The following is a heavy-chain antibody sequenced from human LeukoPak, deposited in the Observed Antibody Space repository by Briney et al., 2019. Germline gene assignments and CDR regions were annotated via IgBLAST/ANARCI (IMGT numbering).Heavy chain of an antibody. CDR2: IKQDGSEK. D-gene: IGHD1-26*01. CDR3: ARDLIVGATTAGL. J-gene: IGHJ4*02. CDR1: GFTFSSYW. V-gene: IGHV3-7*01. Sequence: TGGSLRLSCAASGFTFSSYWVSWVRQAPGKGLEWVANIKQDGSEKYYVDSVKGRFTISRDNAKNSLYLQMNSLRAEDTAVYYCARDLIVGATTAGLWGQGTLVTVSS.